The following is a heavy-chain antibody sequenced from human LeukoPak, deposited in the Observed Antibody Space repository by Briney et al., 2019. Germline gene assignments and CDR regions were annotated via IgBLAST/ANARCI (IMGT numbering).Heavy chain of an antibody. CDR3: ARDATPLRYSSGWYVAFDI. CDR1: GGTFSSYA. Sequence: SVKVSCKASGGTFSSYAISWVRQAPGQGLEWMGRTIPIFGTANYAQKFQGRVTITTDESTSTAYMELSSLRSEDTAVYYCARDATPLRYSSGWYVAFDIWGQGTMVTVSS. CDR2: TIPIFGTA. D-gene: IGHD6-19*01. V-gene: IGHV1-69*05. J-gene: IGHJ3*02.